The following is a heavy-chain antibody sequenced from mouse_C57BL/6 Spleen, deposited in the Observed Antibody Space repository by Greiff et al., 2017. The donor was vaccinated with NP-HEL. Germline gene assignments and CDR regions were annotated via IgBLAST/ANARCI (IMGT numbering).Heavy chain of an antibody. CDR3: TRACSYAMDY. V-gene: IGHV1-15*01. CDR1: GYTFTDYE. CDR2: IDPETGGT. Sequence: LVESGAELVRPGASVTLSCKASGYTFTDYEMHWVKQTPVHGLEWIGAIDPETGGTAYNQKFKGKAILTADKSSSTAYMELRSLTSEDSAVYYFTRACSYAMDYWGQGTSVTVSS. J-gene: IGHJ4*01.